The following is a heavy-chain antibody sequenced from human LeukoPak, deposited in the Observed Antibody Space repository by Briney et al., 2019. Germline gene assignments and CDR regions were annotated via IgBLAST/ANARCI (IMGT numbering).Heavy chain of an antibody. Sequence: PGGSLRLSCAASGFTFSSYWVSWVRQAPGKGLEWVANIKQDGSEKYYVDSVKGRFTISRDNAKNSLYLQMNSLRAEDTAVYYCARADDYIWGSYRYSALDYWGQRTLVTVSS. CDR3: ARADDYIWGSYRYSALDY. J-gene: IGHJ4*02. CDR2: IKQDGSEK. V-gene: IGHV3-7*04. D-gene: IGHD3-16*02. CDR1: GFTFSSYW.